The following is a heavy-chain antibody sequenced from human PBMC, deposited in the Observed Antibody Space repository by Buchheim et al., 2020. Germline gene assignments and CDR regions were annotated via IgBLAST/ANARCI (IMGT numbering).Heavy chain of an antibody. CDR3: ARGGTSGSLDY. V-gene: IGHV3-74*01. Sequence: EVQLVDSGGGLVQPGGSLRLFCAASGFTFSSYWMHWVRQAPGKGPVWVSRINTDGTDTSYADSVKGRFTISRDNARNTLYLQMNSLEAEDTAVYFCARGGTSGSLDYWGQGTL. CDR1: GFTFSSYW. J-gene: IGHJ4*02. CDR2: INTDGTDT. D-gene: IGHD3-10*01.